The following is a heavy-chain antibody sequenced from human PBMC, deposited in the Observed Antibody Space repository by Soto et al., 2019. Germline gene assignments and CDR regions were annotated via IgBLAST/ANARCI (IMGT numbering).Heavy chain of an antibody. V-gene: IGHV3-11*01. CDR2: ISSSGSTI. CDR1: GFTFSDYY. D-gene: IGHD5-12*01. CDR3: ARYSGYDYYYYYGMDV. Sequence: QVQLVESGGVMVKPGGSLRLSCAASGFTFSDYYMSWIREAPGKGLEWVSDISSSGSTIYDADSVKGRFTISRDNAKNSLYLQMNGLRSEDTAVYYCARYSGYDYYYYYGMDVWGQGTTVTVSS. J-gene: IGHJ6*02.